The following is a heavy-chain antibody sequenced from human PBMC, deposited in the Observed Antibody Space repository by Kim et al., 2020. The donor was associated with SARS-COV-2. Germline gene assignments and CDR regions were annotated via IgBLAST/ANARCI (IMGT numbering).Heavy chain of an antibody. Sequence: GGSLRLSCAASGFAFSSYGFHWVRQAPGKGLEWVAVISYNGNSEYYGESVKGRFTISRDNSKSDLYLQMNSLRPEDTAVYYCAKDQGGSYYHWGGMDVWGQGTTVTVSS. CDR2: ISYNGNSE. J-gene: IGHJ6*02. CDR3: AKDQGGSYYHWGGMDV. V-gene: IGHV3-30*18. D-gene: IGHD1-26*01. CDR1: GFAFSSYG.